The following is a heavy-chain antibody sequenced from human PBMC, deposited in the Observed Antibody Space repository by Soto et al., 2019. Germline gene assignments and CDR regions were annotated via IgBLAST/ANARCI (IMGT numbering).Heavy chain of an antibody. Sequence: SETLSLTCTVSGGSISSGDYYWSWIRQPPGKGLEWIGYIYHSGSTYYNPSLKSRVTISVDTSKNQFSLKLSSVTAADTAVYYCARERPDGSRLDPWGQGTLVTVSS. CDR3: ARERPDGSRLDP. CDR2: IYHSGST. V-gene: IGHV4-30-4*01. J-gene: IGHJ5*02. CDR1: GGSISSGDYY. D-gene: IGHD6-13*01.